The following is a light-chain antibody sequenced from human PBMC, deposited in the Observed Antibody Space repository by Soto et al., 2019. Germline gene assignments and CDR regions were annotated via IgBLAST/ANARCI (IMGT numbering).Light chain of an antibody. CDR3: HQTYVIPYI. CDR2: AVS. CDR1: QNIGTY. J-gene: IGKJ2*01. Sequence: DIQMTQSPFSLSASVGDRVTITCRTSQNIGTYLSWFQQKPGKGLKLLIYAVSNLQNGVPSRFSGRGSGTEFTLTITTLQPEDFATYYCHQTYVIPYIFGQGTKLE. V-gene: IGKV1-39*01.